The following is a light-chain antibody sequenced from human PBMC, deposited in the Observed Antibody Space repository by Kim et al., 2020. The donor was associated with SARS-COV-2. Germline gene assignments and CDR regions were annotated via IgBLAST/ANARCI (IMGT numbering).Light chain of an antibody. Sequence: QSALTQPASVSESPGQSITISCTATSGDAGNYQFVSWYQQHPGKAPKLIIYEISKRPSGISSRFSGSKSGKTASLTISGLQAEDEANYYCCSYAGSNDLVFGGGTQLTVL. V-gene: IGLV2-23*02. CDR3: CSYAGSNDLV. CDR1: SGDAGNYQF. J-gene: IGLJ3*02. CDR2: EIS.